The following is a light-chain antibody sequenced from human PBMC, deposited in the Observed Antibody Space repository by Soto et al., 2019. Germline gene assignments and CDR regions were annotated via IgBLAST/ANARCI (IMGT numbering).Light chain of an antibody. CDR2: TAS. CDR3: LQDYIYPWT. J-gene: IGKJ1*01. V-gene: IGKV1-6*01. Sequence: AIQMTQSPSSLSASVGDRVTITCRASQDIGDDLGWYQQKPGKAPNLVIYTASRLQSGVPSRFSGSGSGTDFTLTISSLQPEDFAPYYCLQDYIYPWTFGQGTKVEIK. CDR1: QDIGDD.